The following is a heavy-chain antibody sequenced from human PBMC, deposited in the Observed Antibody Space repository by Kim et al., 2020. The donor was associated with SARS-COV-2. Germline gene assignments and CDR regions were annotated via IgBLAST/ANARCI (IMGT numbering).Heavy chain of an antibody. V-gene: IGHV4-59*09. J-gene: IGHJ4*02. CDR2: T. Sequence: TKSSPTLKGRVSISADTSKNQFSLRLSSVTSADTAVYYCARGNYATSFDYWGQGTLVTVSS. CDR3: ARGNYATSFDY. D-gene: IGHD1-7*01.